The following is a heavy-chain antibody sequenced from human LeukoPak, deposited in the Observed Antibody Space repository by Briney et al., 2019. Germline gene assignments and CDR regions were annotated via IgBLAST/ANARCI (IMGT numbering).Heavy chain of an antibody. CDR1: GYTLTELS. CDR3: ATDGVGGYYDSSGFDY. J-gene: IGHJ4*02. D-gene: IGHD3-22*01. CDR2: FDPEDGET. Sequence: ASVKVSCKVSGYTLTELSMHWVRQAPGKGLEWMGGFDPEDGETIYAQKFQGRVTMTEDTSTDTAYMELSSRRSEDTAVYYCATDGVGGYYDSSGFDYWGQGTLVTVSS. V-gene: IGHV1-24*01.